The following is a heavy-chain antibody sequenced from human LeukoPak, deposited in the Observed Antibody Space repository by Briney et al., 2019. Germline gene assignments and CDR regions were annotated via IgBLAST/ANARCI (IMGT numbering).Heavy chain of an antibody. D-gene: IGHD2-21*02. CDR1: GYTFTGYY. J-gene: IGHJ5*02. CDR3: ARVGGAYCGGDCYSS. Sequence: PQASVKVSCKASGYTFTGYYMHWVRQAPGQGLEWMGWINPNSGGTNYAQKFQGRVTMTRDTSISTAYMELSRLRSDDTAVYYCARVGGAYCGGDCYSSWGQGTLVTVSS. CDR2: INPNSGGT. V-gene: IGHV1-2*02.